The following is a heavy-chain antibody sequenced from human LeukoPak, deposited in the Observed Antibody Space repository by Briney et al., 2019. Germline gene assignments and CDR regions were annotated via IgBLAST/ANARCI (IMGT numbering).Heavy chain of an antibody. CDR1: GGSFSGYY. Sequence: SETLSLTCAVYGGSFSGYYWSWIRQSPGKGLEWIGEINHSGSTNYNPSLKSRVTISVDTSKNQFSLKLSSVTAADTAVYFCARHWKGFLGSRKYYMDVWGKGITVTISS. CDR2: INHSGST. CDR3: ARHWKGFLGSRKYYMDV. D-gene: IGHD6-13*01. J-gene: IGHJ6*03. V-gene: IGHV4-34*01.